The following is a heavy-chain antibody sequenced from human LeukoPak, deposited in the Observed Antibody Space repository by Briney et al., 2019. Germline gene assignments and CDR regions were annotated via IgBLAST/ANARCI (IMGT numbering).Heavy chain of an antibody. V-gene: IGHV3-21*04. CDR1: GFTFSSYT. CDR2: ISGSNSYV. Sequence: GGSLRLSCAASGFTFSSYTMHWIRQAPGKGLEWVSSISGSNSYVFYADSVKGRFTISRDNAKNSLYLQMSSLRAEDTAFYHCARRASCGGDCYYFDCWGPGTLVTVSS. D-gene: IGHD2-21*02. J-gene: IGHJ4*02. CDR3: ARRASCGGDCYYFDC.